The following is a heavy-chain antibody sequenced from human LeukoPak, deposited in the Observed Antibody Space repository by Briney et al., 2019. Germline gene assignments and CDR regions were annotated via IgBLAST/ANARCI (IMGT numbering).Heavy chain of an antibody. Sequence: ASVKVSCKASGYTFTSYGISWVRQAPGQGLEWMGWISAYNGNTNYAQKLQGRVTMTTDTSTSTAYMELRSLRSDDTAVYYCARDGDCSGGSCYRFSAFDIWGQGTMVTVSS. V-gene: IGHV1-18*01. CDR3: ARDGDCSGGSCYRFSAFDI. CDR2: ISAYNGNT. D-gene: IGHD2-15*01. J-gene: IGHJ3*02. CDR1: GYTFTSYG.